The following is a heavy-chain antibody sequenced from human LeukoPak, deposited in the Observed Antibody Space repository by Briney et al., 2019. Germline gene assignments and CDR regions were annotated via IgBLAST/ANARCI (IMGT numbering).Heavy chain of an antibody. CDR3: ARGGSGSYRDAFDI. CDR2: IYDSGRT. Sequence: PEALSLTRTVCGGSLSSYYWSWIPPPPGKGLEGVGYIYDSGRTNYDSSLKSRVTISVDTSKNQFSLKMSSVAAADTAVYYCARGGSGSYRDAFDIWGQGTMVTVSS. CDR1: GGSLSSYY. J-gene: IGHJ3*02. D-gene: IGHD1-26*01. V-gene: IGHV4-59*01.